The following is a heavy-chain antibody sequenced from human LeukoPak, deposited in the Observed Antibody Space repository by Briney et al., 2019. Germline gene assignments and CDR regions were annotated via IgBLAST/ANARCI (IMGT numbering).Heavy chain of an antibody. V-gene: IGHV3-30*18. CDR1: GFTFSSYG. Sequence: GRSLRLSCAASGFTFSSYGMHWVRQAPGKGLEWVAIISHDGSNKYYADSVKGRFTISRDNSKNTLYLQMNSLRAEDTAVYYCAKRGESSSWYFDYWGQGTLVTVSS. J-gene: IGHJ4*02. CDR3: AKRGESSSWYFDY. D-gene: IGHD6-13*01. CDR2: ISHDGSNK.